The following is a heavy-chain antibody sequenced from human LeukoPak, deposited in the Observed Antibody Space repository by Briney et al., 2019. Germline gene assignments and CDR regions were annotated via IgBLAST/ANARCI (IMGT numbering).Heavy chain of an antibody. D-gene: IGHD2-8*01. CDR1: GGSISSYY. Sequence: PSETLSLTCTVSGGSISSYYWSWIRQPAGKGLEWIGRIYTSESTNYNPSLKSRVSMSVDTSKNQFSLKLSSVTAADTAVYYCARDEGMGRMAPPPLDYWGQGTLVTVSS. V-gene: IGHV4-4*07. J-gene: IGHJ4*02. CDR3: ARDEGMGRMAPPPLDY. CDR2: IYTSEST.